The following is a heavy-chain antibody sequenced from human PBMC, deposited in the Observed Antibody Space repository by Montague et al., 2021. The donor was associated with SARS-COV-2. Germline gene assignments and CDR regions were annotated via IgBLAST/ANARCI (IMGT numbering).Heavy chain of an antibody. J-gene: IGHJ4*02. V-gene: IGHV4-4*02. CDR1: GGSISSSNW. CDR2: IYYSGST. D-gene: IGHD2-15*01. Sequence: SETLSLTCAVSGGSISSSNWWSWVRQPPGKGLEWIGSIYYSGSTYYNPSLKSRVTISVDTSKNQFSLKLSSVTAADTAVYYCARVISRQNNIVVVGLYYFDYWGQGTLVTVSS. CDR3: ARVISRQNNIVVVGLYYFDY.